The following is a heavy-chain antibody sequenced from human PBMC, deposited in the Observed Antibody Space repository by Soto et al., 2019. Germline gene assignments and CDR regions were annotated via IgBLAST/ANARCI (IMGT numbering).Heavy chain of an antibody. D-gene: IGHD3-9*01. J-gene: IGHJ4*02. CDR2: IYYSGST. Sequence: PSETLSLTCTVSGGSISSYYWSWIRQSPGKGLEWIGYIYYSGSTNYNPSLKSRVTISVDTSKNQFSLKLSSVTAADTAVYYCARVAYYDLLTGYEGFDYWGQGTLVTSPQ. V-gene: IGHV4-59*01. CDR1: GGSISSYY. CDR3: ARVAYYDLLTGYEGFDY.